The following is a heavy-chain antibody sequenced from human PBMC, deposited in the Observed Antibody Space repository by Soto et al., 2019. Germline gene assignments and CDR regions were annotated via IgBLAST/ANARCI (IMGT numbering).Heavy chain of an antibody. D-gene: IGHD6-13*01. CDR1: GFSFDDYA. Sequence: EVQLVESGGGLVQPGRSLRPSCAASGFSFDDYARHWVRQAPGKGLEWVSGISWNSGTIYYADSLKGRFTISRDNAKNSLYLQMNSLRAEDTAFYYCAKDMRGGSSSSRYFYGMDVWGQGTTVTVSS. CDR2: ISWNSGTI. J-gene: IGHJ6*02. V-gene: IGHV3-9*01. CDR3: AKDMRGGSSSSRYFYGMDV.